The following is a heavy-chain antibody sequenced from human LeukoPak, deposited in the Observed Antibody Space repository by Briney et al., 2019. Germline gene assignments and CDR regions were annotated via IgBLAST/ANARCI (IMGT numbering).Heavy chain of an antibody. V-gene: IGHV3-33*01. D-gene: IGHD1-26*01. Sequence: GGSLRLSCAASGFTFSSYGMHWVRQAPGKGLEWVAVIWYDGSNKYYADSVKGRFTISRDNSKNTLYLQMNSLRAEDTAVYYCARDRRTGSYAPGYWGQGTLVTVSS. J-gene: IGHJ4*02. CDR1: GFTFSSYG. CDR3: ARDRRTGSYAPGY. CDR2: IWYDGSNK.